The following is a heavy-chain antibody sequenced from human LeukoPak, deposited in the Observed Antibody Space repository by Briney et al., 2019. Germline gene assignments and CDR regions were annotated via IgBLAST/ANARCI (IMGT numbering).Heavy chain of an antibody. CDR2: INPNSGGT. CDR1: GYTFTGYY. D-gene: IGHD4-17*01. V-gene: IGHV1-2*02. J-gene: IGHJ4*02. Sequence: GASVKVSCKASGYTFTGYYMHWVRQAPGQGLEWMGWINPNSGGTNYAQKLQGRVTMTTDTSTSTAYMELRSLRSDDTAVYYCARDPYDYGDHHTYFDYWGQGTLVTVSS. CDR3: ARDPYDYGDHHTYFDY.